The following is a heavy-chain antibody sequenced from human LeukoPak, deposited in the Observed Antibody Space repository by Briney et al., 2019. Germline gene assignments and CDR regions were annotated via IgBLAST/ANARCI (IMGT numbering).Heavy chain of an antibody. CDR2: IYYSGST. V-gene: IGHV4-39*07. Sequence: SSETLSLTCTVSGGSISSGDYYWSWIRQPPGKGLEWIRGIYYSGSTNYNPSLKSRVTISVDKSKNQFSLKLSSVTAADTAVYYCARGPYYDFWSGYYLPAVGPDYWGQGTLVTVSS. CDR1: GGSISSGDYY. D-gene: IGHD3-3*01. J-gene: IGHJ4*02. CDR3: ARGPYYDFWSGYYLPAVGPDY.